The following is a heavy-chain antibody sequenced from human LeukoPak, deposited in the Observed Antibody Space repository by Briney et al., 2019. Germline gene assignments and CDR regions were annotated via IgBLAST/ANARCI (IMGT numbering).Heavy chain of an antibody. CDR2: ISAYNGNI. D-gene: IGHD3-22*01. J-gene: IGHJ4*02. CDR1: GYTFTSYG. V-gene: IGHV1-18*01. Sequence: ASVKVSCKASGYTFTSYGISWVRQAPGQGLEWMGWISAYNGNINYAQKLQGRVTMTTDTSTSTAYMELRSLRSDDTAVYYCARDFARYYYDSSGCYPLDYWGQGTLVTVSS. CDR3: ARDFARYYYDSSGCYPLDY.